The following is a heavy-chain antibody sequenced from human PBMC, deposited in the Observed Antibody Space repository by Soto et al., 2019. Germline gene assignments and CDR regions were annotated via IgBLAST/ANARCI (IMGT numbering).Heavy chain of an antibody. Sequence: SETLSLTCAVSGGSISGGGYSWSWIRQPPGKGLEWIGYIYHSGSTYYNPSLKSRVTISVDRSKNQFSLKLSSVTAADTAVYYCARASGYYDSSGYSFIGKLDYWGQGTLVTVSS. CDR3: ARASGYYDSSGYSFIGKLDY. CDR1: GGSISGGGYS. D-gene: IGHD3-22*01. J-gene: IGHJ4*02. CDR2: IYHSGST. V-gene: IGHV4-30-2*01.